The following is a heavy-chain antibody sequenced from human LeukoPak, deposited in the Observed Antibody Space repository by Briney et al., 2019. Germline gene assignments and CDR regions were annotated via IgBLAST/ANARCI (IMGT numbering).Heavy chain of an antibody. Sequence: GGSLRLSCAASGFTFSSYAMHWVRQAPGKGLEWVAVISYDGSNKYYADSVKGRFTISRDNSKNTLYLQMNSLRAEDTAIYYCAKAGSRQLEDYWGQGTLVTISS. J-gene: IGHJ4*02. CDR3: AKAGSRQLEDY. D-gene: IGHD1-1*01. CDR2: ISYDGSNK. CDR1: GFTFSSYA. V-gene: IGHV3-30-3*01.